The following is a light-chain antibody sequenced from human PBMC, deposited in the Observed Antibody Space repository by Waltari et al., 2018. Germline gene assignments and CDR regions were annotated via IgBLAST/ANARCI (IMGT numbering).Light chain of an antibody. CDR3: SSRDSSASHVL. Sequence: YQQKPGQAPVLVIYNKNNRPSGIPDRFAGSGSGNTASLIIIGAQAEDEADYYCSSRDSSASHVLFGGVTKLTVL. CDR2: NKN. J-gene: IGLJ2*01. V-gene: IGLV3-19*01.